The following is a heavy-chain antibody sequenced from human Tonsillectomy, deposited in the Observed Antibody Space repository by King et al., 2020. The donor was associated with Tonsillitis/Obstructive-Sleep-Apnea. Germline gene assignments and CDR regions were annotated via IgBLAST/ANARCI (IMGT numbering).Heavy chain of an antibody. CDR1: GGSFRGYY. CDR3: ARAPGTVTTTFDY. CDR2: INQSGST. D-gene: IGHD4-17*01. J-gene: IGHJ4*02. Sequence: VQLQQWGAGQLKPSETLSLNCAVYGGSFRGYYWSWNRQPPGKGLEWVGEINQSGSTIYNPSLKSGVTISVDTSKNQFSLKLRSVTAADTAVYYCARAPGTVTTTFDYWGRGTLVTVSS. V-gene: IGHV4-34*01.